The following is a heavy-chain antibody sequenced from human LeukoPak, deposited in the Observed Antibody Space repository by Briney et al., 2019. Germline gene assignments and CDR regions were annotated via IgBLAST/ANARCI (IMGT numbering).Heavy chain of an antibody. Sequence: GGSLRLSCAASGLTFSSYWMSWVRQAPGKGLEWVANIRHDGSEKYYVDSVKGRFTIPRDNAKDSLYPQMNSLRVEDTAVYYCARGRPHGNDYWGQGTLVTVSS. J-gene: IGHJ4*02. D-gene: IGHD4-23*01. V-gene: IGHV3-7*01. CDR2: IRHDGSEK. CDR3: ARGRPHGNDY. CDR1: GLTFSSYW.